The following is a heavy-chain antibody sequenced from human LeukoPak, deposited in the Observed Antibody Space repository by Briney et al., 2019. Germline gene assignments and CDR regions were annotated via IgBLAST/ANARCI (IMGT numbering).Heavy chain of an antibody. J-gene: IGHJ4*02. V-gene: IGHV1-2*02. D-gene: IGHD3-9*01. Sequence: ASVKVSCKASGYTFTGYYLHWVRQAPGQGLQWMGWINLDSGGTNYAQKFQGRVTMSRDTSITTAYMELRRLRSDDTAVYYCAAALDFDCNMISDYWGQGTLVTVSS. CDR1: GYTFTGYY. CDR3: AAALDFDCNMISDY. CDR2: INLDSGGT.